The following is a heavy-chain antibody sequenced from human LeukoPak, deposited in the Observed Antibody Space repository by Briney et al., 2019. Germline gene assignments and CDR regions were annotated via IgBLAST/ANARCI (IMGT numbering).Heavy chain of an antibody. J-gene: IGHJ6*03. CDR1: GGTFSSYA. V-gene: IGHV1-69*05. CDR2: IIPIFGTA. CDR3: ARGRGIAGEWLLHYYYMDV. Sequence: SVKVTCKASGGTFSSYAISWVRQAPGQGLEWMGGIIPIFGTANYAQKFQGRVTITTDESTSTASMELSSLRSEDTAVHYCARGRGIAGEWLLHYYYMDVWGKGTTVTVSS. D-gene: IGHD6-19*01.